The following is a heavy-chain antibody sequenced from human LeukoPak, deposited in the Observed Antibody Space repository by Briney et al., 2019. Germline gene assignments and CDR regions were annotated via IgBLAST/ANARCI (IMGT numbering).Heavy chain of an antibody. CDR3: ASSIVATTPAY. V-gene: IGHV4-30-4*01. CDR1: GGSNSSGDCY. J-gene: IGHJ4*02. CDR2: IYDSGST. Sequence: SETLSLTCTVSGGSNSSGDCYWSWIRQPPGKGLEWIGYIYDSGSTYYNPSLKSRVTISVDTSKNQFSLKLSSVTAADTAVYYCASSIVATTPAYWGQGTLVTVSS. D-gene: IGHD5-12*01.